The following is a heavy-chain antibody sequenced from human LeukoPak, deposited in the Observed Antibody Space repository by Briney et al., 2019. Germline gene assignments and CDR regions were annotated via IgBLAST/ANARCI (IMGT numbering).Heavy chain of an antibody. Sequence: QAGGSLRLSCAASGFTFSNYWIDWVRQAPGKGLVWVSRIRSDGSSAKHADSVKGRFTISRDNAKNTLYLQMNSLRAEDTAVYYCARSATTDRPGGVDYWGQGTLVTVSS. D-gene: IGHD1-14*01. CDR3: ARSATTDRPGGVDY. CDR1: GFTFSNYW. CDR2: IRSDGSSA. V-gene: IGHV3-74*03. J-gene: IGHJ4*02.